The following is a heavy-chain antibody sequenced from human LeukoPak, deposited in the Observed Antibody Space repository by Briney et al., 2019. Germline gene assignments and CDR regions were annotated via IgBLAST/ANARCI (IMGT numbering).Heavy chain of an antibody. CDR3: SRVGSSWYGAFDI. D-gene: IGHD6-13*01. CDR1: GGSISSGGYY. Sequence: SETLSLTCTVSGGSISSGGYYWSWIRQPPGKGLEWIGYIYHSGSTYYNPSLKSRVTISVDRSKNQFSLKLSSVTAADTAVYYCSRVGSSWYGAFDIWGQGALVTVSS. V-gene: IGHV4-30-2*01. CDR2: IYHSGST. J-gene: IGHJ3*02.